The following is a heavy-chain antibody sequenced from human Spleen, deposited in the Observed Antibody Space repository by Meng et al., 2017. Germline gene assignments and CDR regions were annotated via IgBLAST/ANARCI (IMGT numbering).Heavy chain of an antibody. Sequence: GGSLRLSCAASGFTFSSYSMNWVRQSPGKGLMWVSRISTDGTSTSYADSVEGRFSISRDNAKNTLYLQLNSLRAEDTAVYFCARDHDFWNGYYDYWGQGTLVTVSS. CDR1: GFTFSSYS. CDR3: ARDHDFWNGYYDY. J-gene: IGHJ4*02. CDR2: ISTDGTST. D-gene: IGHD3/OR15-3a*01. V-gene: IGHV3-74*01.